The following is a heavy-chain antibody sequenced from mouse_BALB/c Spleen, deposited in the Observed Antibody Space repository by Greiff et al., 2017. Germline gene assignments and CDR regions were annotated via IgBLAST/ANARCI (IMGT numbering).Heavy chain of an antibody. D-gene: IGHD1-1*02. CDR1: GYSITSDYA. Sequence: EVKLMESGPGLVKPSQSLSLTCTVTGYSITSDYAWNWIRQFPGNKLEWMGYISYSGSTSYNPSLKSRISITRDTSKNQFFLQLNSVTTEDTATYYCARKDGDWYFDVWGAGTTVTVSS. CDR3: ARKDGDWYFDV. CDR2: ISYSGST. J-gene: IGHJ1*01. V-gene: IGHV3-2*02.